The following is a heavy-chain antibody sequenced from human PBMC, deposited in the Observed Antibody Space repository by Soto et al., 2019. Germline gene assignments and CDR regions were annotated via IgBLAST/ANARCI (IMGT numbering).Heavy chain of an antibody. J-gene: IGHJ4*02. CDR2: IYYGGST. D-gene: IGHD4-17*01. V-gene: IGHV4-39*07. CDR1: GGSISSSSYY. Sequence: SSETLSLTCTVSGGSISSSSYYWGWIRQPPGKGLEWIGSIYYGGSTYYNPSLKSRVTISVDTSKNQFSLKLSSVTAADTAVYYCARRYGPSFDYWGQGTLVTVSS. CDR3: ARRYGPSFDY.